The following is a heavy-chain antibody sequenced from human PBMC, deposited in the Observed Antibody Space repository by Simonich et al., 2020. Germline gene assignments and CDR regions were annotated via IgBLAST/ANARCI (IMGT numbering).Heavy chain of an antibody. CDR2: ISSSGSTI. D-gene: IGHD5-12*01. CDR1: GFTFSSSE. CDR3: AREKWLRFAFDI. V-gene: IGHV3-48*03. Sequence: PGGSLRLSCAASGFTFSSSEMHWVRQAPGKGLEWVSYISSSGSTINYADSVKGRFTISRDNAKNSLYLQMNSLRAEDTAVYYCAREKWLRFAFDIWGQGTMVTVSS. J-gene: IGHJ3*02.